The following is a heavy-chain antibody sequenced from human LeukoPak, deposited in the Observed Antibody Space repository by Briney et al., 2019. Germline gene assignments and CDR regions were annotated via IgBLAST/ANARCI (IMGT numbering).Heavy chain of an antibody. D-gene: IGHD2-15*01. V-gene: IGHV3-23*01. CDR1: GFTFSGYG. Sequence: LGGTLRLSCAASGFTFSGYGMSWVRQAPGKGLKWVSAISGSGGSTYYADSVKGRITISRDNSKNTLYLQMNSLRAEDTAVYYCAKGVGYCSGGSCQQFDYWGQGTLVTVSS. CDR2: ISGSGGST. J-gene: IGHJ4*02. CDR3: AKGVGYCSGGSCQQFDY.